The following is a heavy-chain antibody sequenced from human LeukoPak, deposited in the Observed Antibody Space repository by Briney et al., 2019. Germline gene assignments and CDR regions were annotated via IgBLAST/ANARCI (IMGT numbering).Heavy chain of an antibody. Sequence: GASVKVSCKASGYTFTGYYMHWMRQAPGQGLEWMGWINPNSGGTNYAQKFQGWVTMTRDTSIGTAYMELSRLRSDDTAVYYCARGRRKDIVVVPAALWFYFDYWGQGTLVTVSS. J-gene: IGHJ4*02. CDR3: ARGRRKDIVVVPAALWFYFDY. CDR1: GYTFTGYY. CDR2: INPNSGGT. D-gene: IGHD2-2*01. V-gene: IGHV1-2*04.